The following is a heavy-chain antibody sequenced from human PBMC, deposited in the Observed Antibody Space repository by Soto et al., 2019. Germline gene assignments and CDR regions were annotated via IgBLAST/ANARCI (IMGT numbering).Heavy chain of an antibody. CDR3: ARWGHPAVKAFDI. V-gene: IGHV4-59*02. CDR1: GSSVNDYY. J-gene: IGHJ3*02. D-gene: IGHD3-16*01. Sequence: PXETLSLTCPVSGSSVNDYYWNWVRQPLGKGLEWIGFIHYTGSRIFNPSLQSRVTMSVDVSQNQFSLRLTSVTAADTAIYYCARWGHPAVKAFDIWGQGTTVTVSS. CDR2: IHYTGSR.